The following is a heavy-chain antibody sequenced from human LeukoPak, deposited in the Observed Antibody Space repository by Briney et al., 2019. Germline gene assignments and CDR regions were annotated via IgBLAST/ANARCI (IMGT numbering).Heavy chain of an antibody. Sequence: PGGSLRLSCAASGFTFDDYAMHWVRQAPGKGLEWVSGISWNSGGIGYADSVKGRFTISRDNAKNSLYLQMNSLRAEDTALYYCAKDRGSGWYGSDAFDIWGQGTMVTVSS. CDR3: AKDRGSGWYGSDAFDI. D-gene: IGHD6-19*01. CDR1: GFTFDDYA. V-gene: IGHV3-9*01. CDR2: ISWNSGGI. J-gene: IGHJ3*02.